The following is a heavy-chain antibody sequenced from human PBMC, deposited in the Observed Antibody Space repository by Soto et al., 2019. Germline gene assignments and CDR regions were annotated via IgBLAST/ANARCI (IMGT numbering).Heavy chain of an antibody. CDR1: GGSVSSGSYY. V-gene: IGHV4-61*01. CDR3: ARDSGTRGFYY. Sequence: SETLSLTCTVSGGSVSSGSYYWSWIRQPPGKGLEWIGYIYYSGSTNCNPSLKSRVTISVDTSKNQFSLKLSSVTAADTAVYYCARDSGTRGFYYWGQGTLVTVSS. J-gene: IGHJ4*02. D-gene: IGHD6-25*01. CDR2: IYYSGST.